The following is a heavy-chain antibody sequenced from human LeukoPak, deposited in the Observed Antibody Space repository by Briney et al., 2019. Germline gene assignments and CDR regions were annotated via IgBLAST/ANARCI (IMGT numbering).Heavy chain of an antibody. V-gene: IGHV3-21*01. Sequence: GGSLRLSCAASGFSFSSYSMNWVRQAPGKGLEWVSSISPSSSYIYYADSVKGRFTISRDNAKNSLYLQMNSLRAEDTAVYYCAKRGNGSGQSFDIWGQGTMVTVSS. CDR3: AKRGNGSGQSFDI. CDR2: ISPSSSYI. D-gene: IGHD3-10*01. CDR1: GFSFSSYS. J-gene: IGHJ3*02.